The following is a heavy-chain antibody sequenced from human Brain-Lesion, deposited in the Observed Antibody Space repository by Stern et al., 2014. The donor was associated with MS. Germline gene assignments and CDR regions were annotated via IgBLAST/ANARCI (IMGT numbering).Heavy chain of an antibody. Sequence: QVQLVQSGPGLVKPSQTLSLTCTVSGGSISSGGYYWSWIRQHPGKGLEWIGYIPYSGSTYYTSALKSRVTISRDTSKNQFSLNLNSVTAADTAVYYCARVGVYVQTGWFDPWGQGALVTVSS. J-gene: IGHJ5*02. D-gene: IGHD2-8*01. CDR3: ARVGVYVQTGWFDP. V-gene: IGHV4-31*03. CDR1: GGSISSGGYY. CDR2: IPYSGST.